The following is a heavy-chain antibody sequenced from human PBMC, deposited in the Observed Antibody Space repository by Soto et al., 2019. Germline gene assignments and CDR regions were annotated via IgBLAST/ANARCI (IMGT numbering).Heavy chain of an antibody. D-gene: IGHD3-9*01. Sequence: SGATLVNPTQTLTLTCTFSGFSLSTSGVGVGWIRQAPGKALEWLGIIYWDDDKRYSLYLKSRLTITKDTSKNQVVLTMANMDPVDKTTYYCVHSPRPSGYDTSGYYYWGPEALVTVSS. CDR3: VHSPRPSGYDTSGYYY. CDR2: IYWDDDK. CDR1: GFSLSTSGVG. V-gene: IGHV2-5*02. J-gene: IGHJ4*02.